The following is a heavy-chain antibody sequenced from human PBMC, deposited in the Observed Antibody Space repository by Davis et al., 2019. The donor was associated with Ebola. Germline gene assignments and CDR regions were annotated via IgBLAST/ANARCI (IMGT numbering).Heavy chain of an antibody. CDR1: GYTFVIYY. CDR2: INPSNGNT. V-gene: IGHV1-46*03. Sequence: ASVKVSCKASGYTFVIYYVHWVRQAPGQGLEWMGLINPSNGNTNYAQNFQGRVTVTRDTSTTTVYMELSSLRSEDTAVYYCTRLAMFGVVKPFDYWGQGSLVTVSS. D-gene: IGHD3-3*01. J-gene: IGHJ4*02. CDR3: TRLAMFGVVKPFDY.